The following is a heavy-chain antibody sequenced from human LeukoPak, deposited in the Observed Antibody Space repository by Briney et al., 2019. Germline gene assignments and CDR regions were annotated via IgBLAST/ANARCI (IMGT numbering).Heavy chain of an antibody. D-gene: IGHD5-12*01. CDR3: AREAINNWFDS. CDR1: GGSISSYY. J-gene: IGHJ5*01. CDR2: IYYSGCT. Sequence: PSETLSLTCTVSGGSISSYYWSWIRQPPGKGLEWIGYIYYSGCTNYNPSLKSRVTISVDTSKNQFSLKLSSVTAADTAVYYCAREAINNWFDSWGQGTLVTVSS. V-gene: IGHV4-59*01.